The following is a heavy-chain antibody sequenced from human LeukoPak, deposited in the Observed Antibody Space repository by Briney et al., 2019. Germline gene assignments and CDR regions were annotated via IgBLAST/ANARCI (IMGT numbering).Heavy chain of an antibody. J-gene: IGHJ5*02. CDR3: ARDSGPSYNWFDP. CDR1: GYTFTGYY. Sequence: ASVKVSCKAFGYTFTGYYMHWVRQAPGQGLEWMGWINPNSGGTNYAQKFQGRVTMTRDTSISTAYMELSRLRSDDTAVYYCARDSGPSYNWFDPWGQGTLVTVSS. D-gene: IGHD1-26*01. CDR2: INPNSGGT. V-gene: IGHV1-2*02.